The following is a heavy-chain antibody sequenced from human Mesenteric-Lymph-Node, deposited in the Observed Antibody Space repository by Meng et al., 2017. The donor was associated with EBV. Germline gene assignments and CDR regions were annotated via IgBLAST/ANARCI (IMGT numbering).Heavy chain of an antibody. CDR3: ARGYTYNYESGVPPFDL. Sequence: QVLLPQWGAGLLTPADTPSLTLAVYDGSFGNYYWGLNRQSPEKGLEWIGEINRIGGTDYNPSLKSRVTISVDTSKNQFSLRLSSVTAADTAVYYCARGYTYNYESGVPPFDLWGHGTLVTASS. CDR1: DGSFGNYY. V-gene: IGHV4-34*01. CDR2: INRIGGT. J-gene: IGHJ5*02. D-gene: IGHD3-22*01.